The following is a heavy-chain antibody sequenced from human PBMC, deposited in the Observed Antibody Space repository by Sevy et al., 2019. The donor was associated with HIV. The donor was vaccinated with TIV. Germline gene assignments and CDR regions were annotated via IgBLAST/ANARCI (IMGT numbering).Heavy chain of an antibody. CDR3: ARVGVSYCTDDCYHRFDY. J-gene: IGHJ4*02. CDR1: GFTFSSYA. D-gene: IGHD2-21*02. Sequence: GGCLRLSCAASGFTFSSYALLWVRQAPGKGLEWVSLISYDGSKKYYSDSVKGRFAISRDESKTTLFLRMNSLRSEDTAIYYCARVGVSYCTDDCYHRFDYWGRGTLVTVSS. CDR2: ISYDGSKK. V-gene: IGHV3-30*09.